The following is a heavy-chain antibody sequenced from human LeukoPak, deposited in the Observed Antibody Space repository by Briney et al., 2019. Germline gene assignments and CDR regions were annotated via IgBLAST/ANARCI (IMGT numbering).Heavy chain of an antibody. CDR3: ARNEPAVSVVDAFDV. D-gene: IGHD1-1*01. J-gene: IGHJ3*01. Sequence: ASVRVSCKASGYNFNSYYIHWVRQAPGQGLTWMGWINPDNGKTKYAPRFQGRVTMTWDTSINTAYVDLSGLRSDDKAVYYCARNEPAVSVVDAFDVWGQGTVVTVSS. CDR1: GYNFNSYY. V-gene: IGHV1-2*02. CDR2: INPDNGKT.